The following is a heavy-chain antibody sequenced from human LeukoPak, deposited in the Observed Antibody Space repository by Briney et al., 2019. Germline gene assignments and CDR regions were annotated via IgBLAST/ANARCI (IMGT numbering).Heavy chain of an antibody. CDR1: GFTFSSYS. D-gene: IGHD2-8*02. CDR3: ARSTGDYYYYYGMDV. CDR2: ISSSSSTI. J-gene: IGHJ6*02. V-gene: IGHV3-48*01. Sequence: PGGSLRLSCAASGFTFSSYSMNWVRQAPGKGLEWVSYISSSSSTIYYADSVKGRFTISRDNAKNSLYLQMNSLRAEDTAVYYCARSTGDYYYYYGMDVWGQGTTVTVSS.